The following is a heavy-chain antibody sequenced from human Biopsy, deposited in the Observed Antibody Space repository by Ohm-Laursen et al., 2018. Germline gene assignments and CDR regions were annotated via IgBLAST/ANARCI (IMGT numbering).Heavy chain of an antibody. CDR3: ARLNSVTYDASDL. V-gene: IGHV3-48*03. CDR1: GFAFTLYE. Sequence: SLRLSCTASGFAFTLYEMNWVRQAPGKGMEWISYIYGGGSPVSYADSVKGRFTISRDNAQNSLYLHMNSLRAEDTAVYYCARLNSVTYDASDLWGQGTMVIVSS. D-gene: IGHD1-26*01. CDR2: IYGGGSPV. J-gene: IGHJ3*01.